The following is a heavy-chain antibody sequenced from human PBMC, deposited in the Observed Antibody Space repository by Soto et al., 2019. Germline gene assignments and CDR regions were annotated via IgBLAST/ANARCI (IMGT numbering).Heavy chain of an antibody. CDR3: ARIYCSGGSCYLERDY. J-gene: IGHJ4*02. Sequence: EVQLVESGGGLVKPGGSLRLSCAASGFTFSSYSMNWVRQAPGKGLEWVSSISGSSSYIYYADSVKGRFTISRDNAKNSLYLQMNSLRAEDTAVYYCARIYCSGGSCYLERDYWGQGTLVTVSS. CDR1: GFTFSSYS. D-gene: IGHD2-15*01. V-gene: IGHV3-21*01. CDR2: ISGSSSYI.